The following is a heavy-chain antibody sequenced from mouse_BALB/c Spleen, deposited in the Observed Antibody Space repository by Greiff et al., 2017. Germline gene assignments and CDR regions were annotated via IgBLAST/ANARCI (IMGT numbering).Heavy chain of an antibody. CDR2: ISYDGSN. D-gene: IGHD1-1*01. J-gene: IGHJ4*01. CDR3: ARFTTVVATKDYAMDY. V-gene: IGHV3-6*02. CDR1: GYSITSGYY. Sequence: ESGPGLVKPSQSLSLTCSVTGYSITSGYYWNWIRQFPGNKLEWMGYISYDGSNNYNPSLKNRISITRDTSKNQFFLKLNSVTTEDTATYYCARFTTVVATKDYAMDYWGQGTSVTVSS.